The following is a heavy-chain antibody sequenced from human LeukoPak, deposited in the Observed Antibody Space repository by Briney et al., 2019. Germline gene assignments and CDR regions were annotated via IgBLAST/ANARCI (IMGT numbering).Heavy chain of an antibody. V-gene: IGHV3-7*01. J-gene: IGHJ3*02. CDR3: ARDPYSGKYRPFDI. CDR2: IKEDGSGK. CDR1: GVGFSTAS. D-gene: IGHD1-26*01. Sequence: GGCLRLSCVASGVGFSTASMTGGPESPGKGVEWLSNIKEDGSGKVYVDSLKGRFNISRDKATHSLYLQMTTLRVDDSAAYYCARDPYSGKYRPFDIWGQGTMVTISS.